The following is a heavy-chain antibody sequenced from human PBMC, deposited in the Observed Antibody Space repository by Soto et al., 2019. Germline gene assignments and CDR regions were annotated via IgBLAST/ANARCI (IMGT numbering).Heavy chain of an antibody. Sequence: QVQLVESGGGVVQPGRSLRLSCAASGFTFSSYAMHWVRQAPGKGLEWVAVISYDGSNKYYADSVKGRFTISRDNSKNTLYLPMNSLRAEDTAVYYCARVTGVWRGYSYGQFDYWGQGTLVTVSS. J-gene: IGHJ4*02. D-gene: IGHD5-18*01. CDR2: ISYDGSNK. V-gene: IGHV3-30-3*01. CDR1: GFTFSSYA. CDR3: ARVTGVWRGYSYGQFDY.